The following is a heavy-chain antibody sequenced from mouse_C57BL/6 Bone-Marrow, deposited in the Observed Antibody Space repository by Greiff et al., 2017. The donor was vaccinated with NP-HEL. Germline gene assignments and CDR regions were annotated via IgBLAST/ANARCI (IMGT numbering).Heavy chain of an antibody. CDR2: ISSGGSYT. CDR1: GFTFSSYG. V-gene: IGHV5-6*01. Sequence: EVKVVESGGDLVKPGGSLKLSCAASGFTFSSYGMSWVRQTPDKRLEWVATISSGGSYTYYPDTVKGRFTLSRDNAKNTLYLQMSSLKSEDTAMYYCARHVENDGYDYWGQGTTLTVSS. D-gene: IGHD2-3*01. J-gene: IGHJ2*01. CDR3: ARHVENDGYDY.